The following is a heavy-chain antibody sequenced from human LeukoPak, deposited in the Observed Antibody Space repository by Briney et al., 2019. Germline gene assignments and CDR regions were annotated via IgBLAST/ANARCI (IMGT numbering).Heavy chain of an antibody. CDR2: ISSSSSYI. V-gene: IGHV3-21*01. CDR1: GFTFSSYS. D-gene: IGHD3-10*01. J-gene: IGHJ3*02. Sequence: GGSLRLSCAASGFTFSSYSMNWVRQAPGKGLKWVSSISSSSSYIYYADSVKGRFTISRDNAKNSLYLQMNSLRAEDTAVYYCARIQVPAYAFDIWGQGTMVTVSS. CDR3: ARIQVPAYAFDI.